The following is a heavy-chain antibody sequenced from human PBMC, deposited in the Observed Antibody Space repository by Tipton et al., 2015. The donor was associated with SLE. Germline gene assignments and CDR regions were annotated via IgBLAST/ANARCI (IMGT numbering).Heavy chain of an antibody. D-gene: IGHD3-9*01. V-gene: IGHV1-8*01. CDR2: MNPNSGNT. CDR1: GYTFTSYD. Sequence: VQLVQSGAEVKKPGASVKVSCKASGYTFTSYDINWVRQATGQGLEWMGWMNPNSGNTGYAQKFQGRVTMTRNTSISTAYMELSSLRSEDTAVYYCARGYDILTGYYRWFDPWGQGTLVTVSS. J-gene: IGHJ5*02. CDR3: ARGYDILTGYYRWFDP.